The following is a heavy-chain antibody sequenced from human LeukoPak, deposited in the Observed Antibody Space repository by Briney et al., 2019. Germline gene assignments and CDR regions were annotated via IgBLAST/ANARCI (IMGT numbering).Heavy chain of an antibody. D-gene: IGHD2-15*01. V-gene: IGHV3-21*01. CDR3: ARVLETDCSGGSCYSGLDY. CDR2: ISRTGNYV. CDR1: GFTFSRYN. Sequence: GGSLRLSCAASGFTFSRYNMNWVRQAPGKGLEWVSSISRTGNYVYYADSVKGRFTISRDNAQNSLFLQMNSLRVEDTAVYYCARVLETDCSGGSCYSGLDYWGQGTLVTVSS. J-gene: IGHJ4*02.